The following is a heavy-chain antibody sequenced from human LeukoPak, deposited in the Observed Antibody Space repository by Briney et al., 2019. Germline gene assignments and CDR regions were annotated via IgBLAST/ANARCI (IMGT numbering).Heavy chain of an antibody. CDR1: GGSFSGYY. CDR2: INHSGST. CDR3: ARGGIAARPRRPLLYNWFDP. Sequence: SETLSLTCAVYGGSFSGYYWSWIRQPPGKGLEWIGEINHSGSTNYNPSLKSRVTISVDTSKNQFSLKLSSVTAADTAVYYCARGGIAARPRRPLLYNWFDPWGQGTQVTVSS. D-gene: IGHD6-6*01. V-gene: IGHV4-34*01. J-gene: IGHJ5*02.